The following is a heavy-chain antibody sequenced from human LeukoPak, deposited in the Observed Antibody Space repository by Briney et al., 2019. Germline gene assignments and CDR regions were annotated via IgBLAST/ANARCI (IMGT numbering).Heavy chain of an antibody. D-gene: IGHD6-6*01. CDR1: GFTFDDYA. Sequence: GRSLRLSCAASGFTFDDYAMHWVRQAPGKGLEWVSGISWNSGSIGYADSVKGRFTISRDNAKNSLYLQMNSQRAEDTALYYCVKDMAARPPADYFGYWGQGTLVTVSS. CDR3: VKDMAARPPADYFGY. CDR2: ISWNSGSI. J-gene: IGHJ4*02. V-gene: IGHV3-9*01.